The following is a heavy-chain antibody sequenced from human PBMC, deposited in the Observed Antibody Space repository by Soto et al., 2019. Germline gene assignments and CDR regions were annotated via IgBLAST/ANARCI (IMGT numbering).Heavy chain of an antibody. CDR3: ARDGDGYNY. D-gene: IGHD5-12*01. CDR2: IYSSGST. CDR1: GGSVSSGSYY. V-gene: IGHV4-61*01. Sequence: SETLSLTCTVSGGSVSSGSYYWSWLRQPPGKGLEWIGYIYSSGSTSYNPSLKSRVTISVDTSKNQFSLKLSSVTAADTAVYYCARDGDGYNYWGQGTLVTVSS. J-gene: IGHJ4*02.